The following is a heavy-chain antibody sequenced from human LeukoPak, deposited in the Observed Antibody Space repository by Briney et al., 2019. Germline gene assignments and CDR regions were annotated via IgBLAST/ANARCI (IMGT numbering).Heavy chain of an antibody. V-gene: IGHV1-2*02. D-gene: IGHD6-13*01. CDR3: ARALRPIAAGAQPTNHMDV. CDR2: INPNSGGT. CDR1: GYTFTGDY. J-gene: IGHJ6*03. Sequence: ASVKPSCKASGYTFTGDYMHWVRQAPGQGLEWMGWINPNSGGTNYAQKFQGRVTMTRDTSISTAYMELSRLRSDDTAVYYCARALRPIAAGAQPTNHMDVWGKGTTVTVSS.